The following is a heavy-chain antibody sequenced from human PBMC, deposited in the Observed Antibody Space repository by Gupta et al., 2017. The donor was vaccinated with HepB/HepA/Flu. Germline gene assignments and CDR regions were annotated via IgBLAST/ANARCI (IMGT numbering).Heavy chain of an antibody. Sequence: QVQLVQSGAEVKKPGASVKVSCTASGYTFTGYYMHWVRHAPGQGPEWMGWINPNSGGTNYAQKFQGRVTMNRDTSISTAYMELSRLRSDDTAVYYCARDLVLMVYATRRHYYYYYMDVWGKGTTVTVSS. V-gene: IGHV1-2*02. D-gene: IGHD2-8*01. CDR2: INPNSGGT. CDR3: ARDLVLMVYATRRHYYYYYMDV. J-gene: IGHJ6*03. CDR1: GYTFTGYY.